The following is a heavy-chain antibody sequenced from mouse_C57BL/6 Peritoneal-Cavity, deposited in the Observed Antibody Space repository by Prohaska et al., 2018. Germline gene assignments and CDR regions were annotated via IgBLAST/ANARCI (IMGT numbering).Heavy chain of an antibody. Sequence: RPGSSVKLSCKASGYTFTSYWMDWVKQRPGQGLEWIGNMYPSDSETHYNQKFKDKATLTVDKSSSTAYMQLSSLTSDDSAVYYCARDYDFDYWGQGTTLTVSS. CDR1: GYTFTSYW. CDR2: MYPSDSET. V-gene: IGHV1-61*01. CDR3: ARDYDFDY. D-gene: IGHD1-1*01. J-gene: IGHJ2*01.